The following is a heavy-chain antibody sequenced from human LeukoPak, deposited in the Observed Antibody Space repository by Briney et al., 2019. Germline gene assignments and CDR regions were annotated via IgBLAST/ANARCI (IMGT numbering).Heavy chain of an antibody. CDR2: ISSSGSTI. CDR3: ARELWRASVVAAKEFDY. V-gene: IGHV3-11*01. D-gene: IGHD5-12*01. Sequence: GGSLRLSCAASGFTFSDYYMSWIRQAPGKGLEWVSYISSSGSTIYYADSVKGRFTISRDNAENSLYLQMNSLRAEDTAVYYCARELWRASVVAAKEFDYWGQGTLVTVSS. CDR1: GFTFSDYY. J-gene: IGHJ4*02.